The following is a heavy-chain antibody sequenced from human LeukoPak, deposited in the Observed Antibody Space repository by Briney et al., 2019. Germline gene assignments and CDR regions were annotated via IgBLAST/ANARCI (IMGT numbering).Heavy chain of an antibody. J-gene: IGHJ3*02. CDR3: AKESLVVVAVPDAFDI. CDR2: ISGSGGST. V-gene: IGHV3-23*01. Sequence: PGGSLGLSCAASGFTFSSYAMSWVRQAPGKGLEWVSAISGSGGSTYYADSVKGRFTISRDNSKNTLYLQMNSLRAEDTAVYYCAKESLVVVAVPDAFDIWGQGTMVTVSS. CDR1: GFTFSSYA. D-gene: IGHD2-15*01.